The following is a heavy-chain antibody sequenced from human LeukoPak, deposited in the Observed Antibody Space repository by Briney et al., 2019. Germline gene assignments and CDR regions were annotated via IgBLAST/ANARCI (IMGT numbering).Heavy chain of an antibody. Sequence: PGGSLRLSCAASGFTFSTYSINWVRQAPEKGLEWVSTISGSGGYTYYADSVKGRFTISRDNSKNTLYLQMNSLRAEDTAIYYCAKDLGQEYSGYGFDYWGQGTLVTVSS. D-gene: IGHD5-12*01. J-gene: IGHJ4*02. V-gene: IGHV3-23*01. CDR2: ISGSGGYT. CDR3: AKDLGQEYSGYGFDY. CDR1: GFTFSTYS.